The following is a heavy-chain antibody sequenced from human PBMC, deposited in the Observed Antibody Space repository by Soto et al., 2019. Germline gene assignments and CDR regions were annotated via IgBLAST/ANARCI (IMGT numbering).Heavy chain of an antibody. Sequence: GASVKVSCNASGYTFTSYGIHWVRQAPGQRLEWMGWINAANGDTKYSPKFQGRVTITRDTSASTAYMELSSLRSEDTAVYYCVRRHVSATGIDWFDLWGQGTLVTVSS. CDR1: GYTFTSYG. CDR2: INAANGDT. V-gene: IGHV1-3*01. D-gene: IGHD6-13*01. CDR3: VRRHVSATGIDWFDL. J-gene: IGHJ5*02.